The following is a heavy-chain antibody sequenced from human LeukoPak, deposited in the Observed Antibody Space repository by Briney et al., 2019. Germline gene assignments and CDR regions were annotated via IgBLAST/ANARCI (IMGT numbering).Heavy chain of an antibody. CDR2: ISVSGGRT. D-gene: IGHD3-22*01. J-gene: IGHJ4*02. CDR3: AKRGVVIRVILVGFHKEAYYFDS. Sequence: GGPLRLSCAVSGITLSNYGMSWVRQAPGKGLEWVAGISVSGGRTNYADSVKGRFTISRDNPKNTLYLQMNSLRAEDTAVYFCAKRGVVIRVILVGFHKEAYYFDSWGQGALVTVSS. CDR1: GITLSNYG. V-gene: IGHV3-23*01.